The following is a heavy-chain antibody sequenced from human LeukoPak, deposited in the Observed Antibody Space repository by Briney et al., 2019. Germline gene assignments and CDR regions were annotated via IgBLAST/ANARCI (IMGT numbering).Heavy chain of an antibody. V-gene: IGHV3-7*03. CDR3: ARGGGLDV. CDR2: IKQDGSEK. D-gene: IGHD3-16*01. CDR1: GFTFSNYW. Sequence: GGSLRLSCAAFGFTFSNYWMSWVRQAPGKGLEWVANIKQDGSEKYYVDSVKGQFTISRDNARNSLYLQMSNLRAEDTAVYFCARGGGLDVWGQGATVTVSS. J-gene: IGHJ6*02.